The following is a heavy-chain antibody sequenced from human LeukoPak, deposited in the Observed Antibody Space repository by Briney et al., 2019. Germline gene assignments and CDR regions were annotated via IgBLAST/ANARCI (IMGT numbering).Heavy chain of an antibody. V-gene: IGHV4-39*07. CDR2: VSYRGTT. Sequence: SETLSLTCTVSGGAIISSSYYWTWIRQPPGKGLEWIGSVSYRGTTYYNPSLESRVTISLDTSKKQLSLKVNSVTAADTAVYVCARVPTVNYAQFDPWGQGTLVTVSS. CDR1: GGAIISSSYY. CDR3: ARVPTVNYAQFDP. D-gene: IGHD4-17*01. J-gene: IGHJ5*02.